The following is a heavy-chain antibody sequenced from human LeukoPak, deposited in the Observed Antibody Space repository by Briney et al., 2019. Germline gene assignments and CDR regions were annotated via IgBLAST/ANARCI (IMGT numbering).Heavy chain of an antibody. CDR3: ARDCEFCDLLFYMNV. Sequence: PSQTLSLTCTVSGGSISSTGYYWTWIRQPAGKGLEWIGHIDNSGSTNCNPSLKSRVTISVDTSKNQFSLNLTSVTAADTAAYYCARDCEFCDLLFYMNVWGKGTTVTVSS. CDR1: GGSISSTGYY. CDR2: IDNSGST. J-gene: IGHJ6*03. V-gene: IGHV4-61*09. D-gene: IGHD3-16*01.